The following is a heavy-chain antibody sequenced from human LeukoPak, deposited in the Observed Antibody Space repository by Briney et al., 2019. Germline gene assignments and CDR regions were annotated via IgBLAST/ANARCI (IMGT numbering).Heavy chain of an antibody. J-gene: IGHJ4*02. CDR3: GTGDPRFDY. V-gene: IGHV3-48*01. Sequence: GGSLRLSCAASGFSFSTYSMNWVRQAPGKGLQWVSYISSGSSAIYYTDSVKSRFTINRDDAKNSVYLQMNSLRTEATAVYYCGTGDPRFDYWGQGILVTVSS. CDR1: GFSFSTYS. CDR2: ISSGSSAI. D-gene: IGHD7-27*01.